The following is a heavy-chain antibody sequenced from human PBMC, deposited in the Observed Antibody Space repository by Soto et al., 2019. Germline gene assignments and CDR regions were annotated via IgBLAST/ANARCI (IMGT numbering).Heavy chain of an antibody. D-gene: IGHD3-16*02. V-gene: IGHV4-39*01. CDR2: VSKTGTA. CDR3: ASDGCLFMGSRRAPPHRSDY. CDR1: CGLFRGGGYF. J-gene: IGHJ4*01. Sequence: SETLSLTCTVSCGLFRGGGYFWAWISQPPGKGLEWIGSVSKTGTATYNPSLKGPFTISMDTPTNRFSLTLTSVTAADSAVYYCASDGCLFMGSRRAPPHRSDYWGRGLLVTVAP.